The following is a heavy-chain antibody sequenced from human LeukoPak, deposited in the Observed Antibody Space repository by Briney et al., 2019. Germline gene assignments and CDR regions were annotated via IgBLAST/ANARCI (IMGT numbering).Heavy chain of an antibody. CDR3: ASLGYSGYDLFDY. D-gene: IGHD5-12*01. CDR2: IIPIFGTA. CDR1: GGTFSSYA. V-gene: IGHV1-69*13. J-gene: IGHJ4*02. Sequence: VASVKVSCTASGGTFSSYAISWVRQAPGQGLEWMGGIIPIFGTANYAQKFQGRVTITADESTSTAYMELSSLRSEDTAVYYCASLGYSGYDLFDYWGQGTLVTVSS.